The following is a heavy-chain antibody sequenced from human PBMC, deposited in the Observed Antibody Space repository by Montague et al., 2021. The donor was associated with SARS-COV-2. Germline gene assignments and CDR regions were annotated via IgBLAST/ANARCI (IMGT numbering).Heavy chain of an antibody. Sequence: SETLSLTCAVHGTSFSGYYWNWIRQPPGKGLEWIGEINHGGSTKYSPSRKSRLTISADTSKNQFSLKLTSVAAADTAVYYCARLRDGVVPSPILGVGPYFSYYYLDVWGRGTPVTVSS. D-gene: IGHD3-10*01. CDR3: ARLRDGVVPSPILGVGPYFSYYYLDV. V-gene: IGHV4-34*01. J-gene: IGHJ6*03. CDR2: INHGGST. CDR1: GTSFSGYY.